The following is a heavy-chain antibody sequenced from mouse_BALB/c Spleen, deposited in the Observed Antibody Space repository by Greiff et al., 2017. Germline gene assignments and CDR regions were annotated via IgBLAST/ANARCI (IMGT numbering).Heavy chain of an antibody. V-gene: IGHV1S81*02. Sequence: VQLQQSGAELVKPGASVKLSCKASGYTFTSYWMHWVKQRPGQGLEWIGEINPSNGRTNYNEKFKSKATLTVDKSSSTAYMQLSSLTSEDSAVYYCARSYRYDGAWFAYWGQGTLVTVSA. CDR1: GYTFTSYW. D-gene: IGHD2-14*01. CDR3: ARSYRYDGAWFAY. CDR2: INPSNGRT. J-gene: IGHJ3*01.